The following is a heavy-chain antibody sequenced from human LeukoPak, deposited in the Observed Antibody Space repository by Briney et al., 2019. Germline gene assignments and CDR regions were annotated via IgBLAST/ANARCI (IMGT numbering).Heavy chain of an antibody. CDR2: ISGSGGST. CDR3: AKTCPPRHHDYGDNFDY. Sequence: GRSLRLSCAASGFTFSSYAISCVSQPPGKGLEWVSAISGSGGSTYYADSVTGRFTISRDNSKNTLYLQMNSLGAEDTAVYYCAKTCPPRHHDYGDNFDYWGQGTLVTVSS. D-gene: IGHD4-17*01. J-gene: IGHJ4*02. V-gene: IGHV3-23*01. CDR1: GFTFSSYA.